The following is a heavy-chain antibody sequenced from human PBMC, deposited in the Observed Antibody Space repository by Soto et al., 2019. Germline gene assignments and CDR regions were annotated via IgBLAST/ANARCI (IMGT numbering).Heavy chain of an antibody. Sequence: AAVKVSCKTCGYTFSNYFMTWVQQDPGQPLEWLGWISLYSDGTNYAQKFQGRVSMTTDTSTTTAYMELRSLRSDDTAVYYCARVVPGAEAWFGPWGQGTLVTVSS. J-gene: IGHJ5*02. V-gene: IGHV1-18*01. D-gene: IGHD2-2*01. CDR2: ISLYSDGT. CDR3: ARVVPGAEAWFGP. CDR1: GYTFSNYF.